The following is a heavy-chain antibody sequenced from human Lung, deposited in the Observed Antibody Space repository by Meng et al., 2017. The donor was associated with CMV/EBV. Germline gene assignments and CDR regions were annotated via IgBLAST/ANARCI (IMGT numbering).Heavy chain of an antibody. CDR2: ISGSGGST. Sequence: GESLKISCAASGFTFSSYAMSWVRQAPGKGLEWVSGISGSGGSTYYADSVKGRFTISRDNSKNTLFLQMNSLRAEDTAVYYCAKRPFSGNYSPGTLDYWGQRTLVTVSS. D-gene: IGHD1-26*01. CDR3: AKRPFSGNYSPGTLDY. CDR1: GFTFSSYA. J-gene: IGHJ4*02. V-gene: IGHV3-23*01.